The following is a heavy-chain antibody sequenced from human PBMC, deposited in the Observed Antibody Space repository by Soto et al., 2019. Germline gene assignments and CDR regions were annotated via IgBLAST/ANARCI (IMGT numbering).Heavy chain of an antibody. J-gene: IGHJ6*03. CDR2: ISGSGGST. CDR1: GFTFSSYA. Sequence: GGSLRLSCAASGFTFSSYAMSWVRQAPGKGLEWVSAISGSGGSTYYADSVKGRFTISRDNSKNTLYLQMNSLRAEDTAVYYCAKRATTPYDFWSGYSPDYYYYMDVWGKGTTVTVSS. D-gene: IGHD3-3*01. V-gene: IGHV3-23*01. CDR3: AKRATTPYDFWSGYSPDYYYYMDV.